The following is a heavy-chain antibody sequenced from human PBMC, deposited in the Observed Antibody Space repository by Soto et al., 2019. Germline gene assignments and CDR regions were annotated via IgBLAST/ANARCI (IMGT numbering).Heavy chain of an antibody. CDR1: GFSLSTTGVG. D-gene: IGHD1-20*01. J-gene: IGHJ4*02. Sequence: QITLKESGPTLVKPTQTLTLTCSFSGFSLSTTGVGVGWIRQPPGKALEWLGFAYWDDDNRYSPSLKSRLTITXXTXGXXVVLTMTNMDPVDTATYFCAHRRGGYNWDDAPFDYWGQGTLVTVSS. V-gene: IGHV2-5*02. CDR2: AYWDDDN. CDR3: AHRRGGYNWDDAPFDY.